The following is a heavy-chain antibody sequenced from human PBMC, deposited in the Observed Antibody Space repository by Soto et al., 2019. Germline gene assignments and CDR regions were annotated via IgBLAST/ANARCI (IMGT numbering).Heavy chain of an antibody. V-gene: IGHV3-21*01. Sequence: EVQLVESGGGLVKPGGSLRLSCAASGFTSSSYSMDWVRQAPGKGLEWVSSISSSSTYIHYADSVKGRFTISRDNAKNSLYLQMNSLSAGDTAVYYCASQTSGYYYYGMDVWGQGTTVTVSS. CDR3: ASQTSGYYYYGMDV. J-gene: IGHJ6*02. CDR2: ISSSSTYI. CDR1: GFTSSSYS.